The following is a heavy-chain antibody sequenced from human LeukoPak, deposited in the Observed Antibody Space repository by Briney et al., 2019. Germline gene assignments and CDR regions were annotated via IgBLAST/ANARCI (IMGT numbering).Heavy chain of an antibody. V-gene: IGHV1-18*01. J-gene: IGHJ4*02. CDR1: GYTFTNYG. Sequence: GASVKVSCKTSGYTFTNYGLSWVRQAPGQGLEWMGWISAYNGNTNYAQKLQGRVTMTTDTSTSTAYMELRSLRSDDTAVYYCARVLHSSTSCYGFWGQGTLVTVSS. D-gene: IGHD2-2*01. CDR2: ISAYNGNT. CDR3: ARVLHSSTSCYGF.